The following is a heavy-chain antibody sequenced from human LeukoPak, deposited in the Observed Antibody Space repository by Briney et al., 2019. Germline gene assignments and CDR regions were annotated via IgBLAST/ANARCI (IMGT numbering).Heavy chain of an antibody. CDR2: IKSKTDGGTT. CDR3: TTGLSLDY. J-gene: IGHJ4*02. V-gene: IGHV3-15*01. CDR1: GFTFCKAR. D-gene: IGHD3-22*01. Sequence: PGGGLRLSCGAPGFTFCKARVGGGRQAPGEGGEWVGRIKSKTDGGTTDYAAPVKGRFTISRDDSKNTLYLQMNSLKTEDTAVYYCTTGLSLDYWGQGTLVTVSS.